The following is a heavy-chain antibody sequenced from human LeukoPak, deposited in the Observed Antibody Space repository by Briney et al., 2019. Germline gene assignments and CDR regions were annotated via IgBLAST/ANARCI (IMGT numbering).Heavy chain of an antibody. CDR1: GYTFTSYG. D-gene: IGHD1-26*01. J-gene: IGHJ4*02. CDR2: ISAYNGNT. V-gene: IGHV1-18*01. CDR3: ARDQSLVGATTWDY. Sequence: ASVKVSCKASGYTFTSYGISWVRQAPGQGLEWMGWISAYNGNTNYAQKLQGRVTMTTDTSTSTAYMELRSLRSDDTAVYYCARDQSLVGATTWDYWGQGTLVTVSS.